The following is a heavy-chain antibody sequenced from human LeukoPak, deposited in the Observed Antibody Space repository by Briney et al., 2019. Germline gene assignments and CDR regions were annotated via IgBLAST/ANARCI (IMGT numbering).Heavy chain of an antibody. CDR3: AKDTGYPRPLRYYYYYYGMDV. D-gene: IGHD1-1*01. J-gene: IGHJ6*02. CDR1: GFTFGDYA. Sequence: GGSLRLSCAASGFTFGDYAMHWVRQAPGKGLDLVSLFSGDGGSTYYADSVKGRFTISRDNSKNSLYLQMNSLRTEDTALYYCAKDTGYPRPLRYYYYYYGMDVWGQGTTVTVSS. CDR2: FSGDGGST. V-gene: IGHV3-43*02.